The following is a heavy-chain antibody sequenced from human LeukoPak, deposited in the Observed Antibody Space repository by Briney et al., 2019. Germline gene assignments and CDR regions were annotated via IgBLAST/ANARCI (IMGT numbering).Heavy chain of an antibody. CDR1: GYTFTGYY. D-gene: IGHD2-2*01. J-gene: IGHJ3*02. V-gene: IGHV1-2*06. Sequence: ASVKVSCKASGYTFTGYYMHWVRQAPGQGLEWMGRINPNSGGTNYAQKFQGRVTMTRDTSISTAYMELSRLRSDDTAVYYCAREWIPTRHGVPVRNDFDIWGQGTMVTVSS. CDR3: AREWIPTRHGVPVRNDFDI. CDR2: INPNSGGT.